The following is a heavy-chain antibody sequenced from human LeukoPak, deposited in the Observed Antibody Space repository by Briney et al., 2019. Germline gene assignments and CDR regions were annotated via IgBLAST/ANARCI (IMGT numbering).Heavy chain of an antibody. CDR1: GFTFSSYA. CDR2: ISGSGGST. D-gene: IGHD2-2*02. V-gene: IGHV3-23*01. CDR3: AKAYCSSTSCYMEVARFDY. J-gene: IGHJ4*02. Sequence: GGSLRLSCAASGFTFSSYAMSWVRQAPGKGLEWVSAISGSGGSTYYADSVKGRFTISRDNSKNTLYLQMNSLRSEDTAVYYCAKAYCSSTSCYMEVARFDYWGQGTLVTVSS.